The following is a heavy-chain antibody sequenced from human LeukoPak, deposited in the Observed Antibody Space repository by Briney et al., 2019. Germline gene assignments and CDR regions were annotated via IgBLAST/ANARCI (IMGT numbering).Heavy chain of an antibody. V-gene: IGHV3-73*01. CDR3: TRHLDGIAAYDY. J-gene: IGHJ4*02. Sequence: PGGSLKLSCAASGFTFSGCAVHWVRQAPGKGLEWVGRIGSKAFNYATVYAASVEGGFTISRDDSKHTAFLQMSSLKTEDTAVYYCTRHLDGIAAYDYWGQGSLVTVSS. CDR1: GFTFSGCA. CDR2: IGSKAFNYAT. D-gene: IGHD6-13*01.